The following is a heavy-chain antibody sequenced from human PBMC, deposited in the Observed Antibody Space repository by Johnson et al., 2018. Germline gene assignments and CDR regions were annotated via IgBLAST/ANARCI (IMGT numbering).Heavy chain of an antibody. D-gene: IGHD1-14*01. V-gene: IGHV3-30*03. CDR2: TSFDGSNK. J-gene: IGHJ6*03. CDR1: GFTFSNYA. Sequence: QVQLVQSGGGVVQPGRSLRLSCAASGFTFSNYAMHWVRQAPGKGLEWVAVTSFDGSNKYFVDSVKGRFTISRDNLNNTLYLQMDSLRAEDTAVYYCAGLMCCGSPYVDVWGRGTTVTVSS. CDR3: AGLMCCGSPYVDV.